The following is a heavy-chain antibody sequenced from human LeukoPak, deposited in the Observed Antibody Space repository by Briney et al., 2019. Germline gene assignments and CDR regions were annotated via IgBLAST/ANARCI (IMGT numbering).Heavy chain of an antibody. CDR3: ARRIVGLRLLFDY. D-gene: IGHD1-26*01. CDR2: INHSGST. Sequence: SETLSLTCAVYGGSFSGYYWSWIRQPPGKGLEWIGEINHSGSTNYNPSLKSRVTISVDTSKNQFSLKLSSVTAADTAVYYCARRIVGLRLLFDYWGQGTLVTVSS. J-gene: IGHJ4*02. CDR1: GGSFSGYY. V-gene: IGHV4-34*01.